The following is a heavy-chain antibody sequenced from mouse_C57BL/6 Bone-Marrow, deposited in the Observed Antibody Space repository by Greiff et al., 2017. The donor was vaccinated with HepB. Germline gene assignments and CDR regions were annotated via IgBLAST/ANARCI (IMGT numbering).Heavy chain of an antibody. D-gene: IGHD1-1*01. V-gene: IGHV1-81*01. J-gene: IGHJ3*01. CDR2: IYPRSGNT. CDR1: GYTFTSYG. CDR3: ARGGYGSPAWFAY. Sequence: QVQLQQSGAELARPGASVKLSCKASGYTFTSYGISWVKQRTGQGLEWIGEIYPRSGNTYYNEKFKGKATLTAEKSSSTAYMQLSSLTSEDSAVYFGARGGYGSPAWFAYWGQGTLVTVSA.